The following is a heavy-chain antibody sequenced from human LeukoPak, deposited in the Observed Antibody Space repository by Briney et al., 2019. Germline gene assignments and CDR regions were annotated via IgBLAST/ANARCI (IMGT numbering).Heavy chain of an antibody. V-gene: IGHV3-74*01. CDR2: INSDGSST. J-gene: IGHJ4*02. Sequence: GGSLRLSCAASGFTFSSYWMHWVRQAPGKGLVWVSRINSDGSSTSYADSVKGRFTISRDNAKNTLYLQMNSLRAEDTAVYYCARDLSTQYSYGHYYFDYWGQGTLVTVSS. CDR3: ARDLSTQYSYGHYYFDY. D-gene: IGHD5-18*01. CDR1: GFTFSSYW.